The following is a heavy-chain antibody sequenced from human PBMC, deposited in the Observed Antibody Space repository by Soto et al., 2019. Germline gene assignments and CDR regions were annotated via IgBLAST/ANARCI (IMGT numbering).Heavy chain of an antibody. CDR3: ATPGYNSGYYLDD. D-gene: IGHD3-22*01. Sequence: GGSLRLSCAASGFSFSNSWMNWVRQAPGKGLEWVGRVRSNSDGGTADYAAPVKGRFLISRDDSQNTLHLQMYSLTTEDTAVYYWATPGYNSGYYLDDWGRGTLVPVSS. CDR2: VRSNSDGGTA. V-gene: IGHV3-15*07. CDR1: GFSFSNSW. J-gene: IGHJ4*02.